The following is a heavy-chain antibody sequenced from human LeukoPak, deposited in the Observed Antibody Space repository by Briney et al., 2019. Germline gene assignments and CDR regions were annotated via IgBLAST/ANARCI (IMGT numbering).Heavy chain of an antibody. Sequence: ASVKVSXKASGYTFTGYYMHWVRQAPGQGLEWMGRINPNSGGTNYAQKFQGRVTMTRDTSISTAYMELSRLRSDDTAVYYCATLPTRDGYNTYYYYYYMDVWGKGTTVTVSS. CDR2: INPNSGGT. CDR3: ATLPTRDGYNTYYYYYYMDV. D-gene: IGHD5-24*01. J-gene: IGHJ6*03. CDR1: GYTFTGYY. V-gene: IGHV1-2*06.